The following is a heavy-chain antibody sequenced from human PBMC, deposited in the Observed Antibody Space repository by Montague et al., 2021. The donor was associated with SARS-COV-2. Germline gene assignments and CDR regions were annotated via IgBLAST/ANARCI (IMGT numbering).Heavy chain of an antibody. CDR1: GGSISSSTYY. CDR2: IHHSGST. D-gene: IGHD6-13*01. V-gene: IGHV4-39*01. CDR3: ARHGYTKVRSGMDV. J-gene: IGHJ6*02. Sequence: SETLSLTCTASGGSISSSTYYWGWFRQLPGKGLEWIGSIHHSGSTYYNPSLETRVTISVDTFKNQFSLKLSSVTAADTAVFYCARHGYTKVRSGMDVWGQGITVTVSS.